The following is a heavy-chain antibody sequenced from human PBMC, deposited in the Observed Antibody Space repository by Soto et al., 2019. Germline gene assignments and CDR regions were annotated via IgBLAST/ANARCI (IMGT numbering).Heavy chain of an antibody. CDR2: INPNSGGT. J-gene: IGHJ3*02. CDR1: GYTFIGYY. Sequence: SVKVSCKASGYTFIGYYMHWVRQAPGQGLEWMGWINPNSGGTNYAQKFQGWVTMTRDTSISTAYMELSRLRSDDTAVYYCARNWGVIITGTQHGNDAFDIWGQGTMVTVSS. D-gene: IGHD3-10*01. V-gene: IGHV1-2*04. CDR3: ARNWGVIITGTQHGNDAFDI.